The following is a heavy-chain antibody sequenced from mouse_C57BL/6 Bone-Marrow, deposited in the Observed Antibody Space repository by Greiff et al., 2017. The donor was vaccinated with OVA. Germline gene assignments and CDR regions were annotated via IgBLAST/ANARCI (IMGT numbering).Heavy chain of an antibody. Sequence: QVQLQQPGAELVMPGASVKLSCKASGYTFTSYWMHWVKQRPGHGLEWIGEIDPSASYTNSNQKFKGKSILTVDKSSSTAYMQLGSLTSEGSAVYYCASIGGGCWGQGTTLTVSS. CDR1: GYTFTSYW. CDR2: IDPSASYT. CDR3: ASIGGGC. D-gene: IGHD3-3*01. V-gene: IGHV1-69*01. J-gene: IGHJ2*01.